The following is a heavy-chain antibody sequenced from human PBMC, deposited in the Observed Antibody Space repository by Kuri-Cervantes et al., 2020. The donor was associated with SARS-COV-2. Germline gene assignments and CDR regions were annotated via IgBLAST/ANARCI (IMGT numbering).Heavy chain of an antibody. V-gene: IGHV3-23*01. CDR1: GFTFSSYA. Sequence: GESLKISCAASGFTFSSYAMSWVRQAPGKGLEWVSAISGSGGSTYYADSVKGRFTISRDNAKNSLYLQMNSLRAEDTAVYYCARTWIQLWLLDYWGQGTLVTVSS. J-gene: IGHJ4*02. CDR3: ARTWIQLWLLDY. D-gene: IGHD5-18*01. CDR2: ISGSGGST.